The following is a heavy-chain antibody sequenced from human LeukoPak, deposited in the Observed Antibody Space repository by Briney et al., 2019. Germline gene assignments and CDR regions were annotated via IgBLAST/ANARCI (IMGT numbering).Heavy chain of an antibody. CDR3: AREPQYYDILTGYYYYGIDV. Sequence: PGGSLRLSCAASGFTFSDYYMSWIRQAPGKGLEWVSYISSSSSYTNYADSVKGRFTISRDNAKNSLYLQMNSLRAEDTAVYYCAREPQYYDILTGYYYYGIDVWGKGTTVTVFS. D-gene: IGHD3-9*01. J-gene: IGHJ6*04. V-gene: IGHV3-11*06. CDR1: GFTFSDYY. CDR2: ISSSSSYT.